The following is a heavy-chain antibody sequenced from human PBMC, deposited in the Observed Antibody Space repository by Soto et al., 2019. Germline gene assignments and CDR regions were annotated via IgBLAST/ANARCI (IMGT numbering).Heavy chain of an antibody. D-gene: IGHD6-13*01. J-gene: IGHJ6*02. V-gene: IGHV1-18*01. CDR3: ARTTAAGMNYYGMDV. CDR2: ISAYNGNT. CDR1: GYTFTSYG. Sequence: QVQLVQSGAEVKKPGASVKVSCKASGYTFTSYGISWVRQAPGQGLEWMGWISAYNGNTNYAQKLQGRVTMTTDTAXXTAYMELRSLRSDDTAVYYCARTTAAGMNYYGMDVWGQGTTVTVSS.